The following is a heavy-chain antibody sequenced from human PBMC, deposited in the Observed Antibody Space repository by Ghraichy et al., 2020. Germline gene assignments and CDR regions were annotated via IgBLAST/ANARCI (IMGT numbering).Heavy chain of an antibody. J-gene: IGHJ4*02. CDR2: TYYRSRWYH. D-gene: IGHD1-1*01. CDR1: GDSVSSNTAA. V-gene: IGHV6-1*01. CDR3: ARDEDWNFNF. Sequence: SQTLSLTCAVSGDSVSSNTAAWNWIRQSPSRGLEWLGRTYYRSRWYHDFGELVRGRITVNGDISKNQFSLQLNSVTPEDTAIYYCARDEDWNFNFWGQGTLVTVSS.